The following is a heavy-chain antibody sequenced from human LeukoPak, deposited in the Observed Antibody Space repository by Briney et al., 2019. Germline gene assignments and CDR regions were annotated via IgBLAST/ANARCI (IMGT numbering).Heavy chain of an antibody. D-gene: IGHD3-22*01. Sequence: PGGSLRLSCAGSGFTIRTYNMNWVRQAPGKGLEWVSSISSSSSYIYYADSVKGRFTISRDNAKNSLYLQMNSLRAEDTAVYYCARLYDGSAYHADHFDYWGQGTLVTVSS. CDR2: ISSSSSYI. CDR3: ARLYDGSAYHADHFDY. J-gene: IGHJ4*02. CDR1: GFTIRTYN. V-gene: IGHV3-21*01.